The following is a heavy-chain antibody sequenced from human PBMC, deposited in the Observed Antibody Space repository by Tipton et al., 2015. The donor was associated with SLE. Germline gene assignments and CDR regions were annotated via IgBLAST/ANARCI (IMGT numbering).Heavy chain of an antibody. CDR2: INNVGRT. D-gene: IGHD1-7*01. Sequence: TLSLTCAVYGVFLSGYYGSWLRQSPGTGLEWIDDINNVGRTNYNPSLRSRATISIDTSKNQFSLKLTSVTAADTAVYYCARRYNWDYKVYFGYWGQGTPVTVSS. CDR1: GVFLSGYY. V-gene: IGHV4-34*01. CDR3: ARRYNWDYKVYFGY. J-gene: IGHJ4*02.